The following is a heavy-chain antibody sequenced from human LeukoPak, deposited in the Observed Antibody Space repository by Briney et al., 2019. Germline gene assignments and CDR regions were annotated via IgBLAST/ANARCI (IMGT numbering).Heavy chain of an antibody. CDR3: AKGPLRGTAAAIDY. Sequence: TGGSLRLSCAASGFSFSSYPMHWVRQAPGKGLEWVAVISYDGRNKHYPDSVKGRFTISRDISTDTLWLQMDSLRTEDTAVYYCAKGPLRGTAAAIDYWGQGTLVTVSS. J-gene: IGHJ4*02. V-gene: IGHV3-30*04. CDR1: GFSFSSYP. D-gene: IGHD2-2*01. CDR2: ISYDGRNK.